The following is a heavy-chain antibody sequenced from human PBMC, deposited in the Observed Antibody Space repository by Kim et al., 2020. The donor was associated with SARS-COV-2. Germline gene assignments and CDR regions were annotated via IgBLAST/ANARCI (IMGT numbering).Heavy chain of an antibody. CDR2: ISSSGSTI. CDR3: ARTTVTHTMGYYYYYYMDV. V-gene: IGHV3-11*01. Sequence: GGSLRLSCAASGFTFSDYYMSWIRQAPGKGLEWVSYISSSGSTIYYADSVKGRFTISRDNAKNSLYLQMNSLRAEDTAVYYCARTTVTHTMGYYYYYYMDVSGEGTTCTVSS. CDR1: GFTFSDYY. D-gene: IGHD4-17*01. J-gene: IGHJ6*03.